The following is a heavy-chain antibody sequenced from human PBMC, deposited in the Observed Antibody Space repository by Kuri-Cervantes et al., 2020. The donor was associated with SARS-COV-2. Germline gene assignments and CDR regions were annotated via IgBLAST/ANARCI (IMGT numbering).Heavy chain of an antibody. V-gene: IGHV4-34*01. D-gene: IGHD3-3*01. CDR2: INHSGST. CDR1: GGSFRGYY. Sequence: SQTLSLTCAVYGGSFRGYYWSWIRQPPGEGLEWIGEINHSGSTNYNPSLKSRVTISVDTSKNQFSLKLSSVTAADTAVYYCARGAHHIRFRGEIDYWSQGALVTVSS. CDR3: ARGAHHIRFRGEIDY. J-gene: IGHJ4*02.